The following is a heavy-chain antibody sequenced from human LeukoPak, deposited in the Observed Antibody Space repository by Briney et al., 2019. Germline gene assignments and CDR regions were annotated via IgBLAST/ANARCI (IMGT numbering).Heavy chain of an antibody. D-gene: IGHD6-13*01. CDR2: ISGNAGTT. Sequence: GGSLRLSCAASGFTFSNHGMTWVRQAPGKGLEWVSFISGNAGTTYYADSVKGRFTISRDNSKNTLFLQMNSLRAEDTAVYYCARVRIAAAGTNFDYWGQGTLVTVSS. V-gene: IGHV3-23*01. CDR3: ARVRIAAAGTNFDY. J-gene: IGHJ4*02. CDR1: GFTFSNHG.